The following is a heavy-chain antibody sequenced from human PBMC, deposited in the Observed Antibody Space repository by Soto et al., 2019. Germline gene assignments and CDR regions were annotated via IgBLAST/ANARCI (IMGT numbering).Heavy chain of an antibody. CDR2: IYYSGST. CDR3: ARVRGVDDAFDI. V-gene: IGHV4-30-4*01. J-gene: IGHJ3*02. CDR1: GGSISSGDYY. D-gene: IGHD2-15*01. Sequence: QVQLQESGPGLVKPSQTLSLTCTVSGGSISSGDYYWSWIRQPPGKGLEWIGYIYYSGSTYYIPSLKSRVTISVDTAKNQFSRKLSSVTAADTAVYYCARVRGVDDAFDIWGQGTMVTVSS.